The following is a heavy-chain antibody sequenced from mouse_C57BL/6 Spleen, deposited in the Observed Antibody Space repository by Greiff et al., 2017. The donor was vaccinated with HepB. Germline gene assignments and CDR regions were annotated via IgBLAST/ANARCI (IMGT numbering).Heavy chain of an antibody. CDR2: IDPEDGET. Sequence: VQLKESGAELVKPGASVKLSCTASGFNITDYYMNWVKQRTEQSLEWIGRIDPEDGETKYAPKFQGKATITADTSSNTAYMHLSSLTSDDTAVYCWARARFAYWGQGTLVTVSA. V-gene: IGHV14-2*01. CDR3: ARARFAY. J-gene: IGHJ3*01. CDR1: GFNITDYY.